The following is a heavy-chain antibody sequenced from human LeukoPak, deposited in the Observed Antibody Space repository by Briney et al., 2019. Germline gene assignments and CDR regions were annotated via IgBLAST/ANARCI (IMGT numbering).Heavy chain of an antibody. CDR2: INPNSGGT. D-gene: IGHD3-22*01. J-gene: IGHJ4*02. Sequence: ASVEVSCKASGYTFTGYYMHWVRQAPGQGLEWMGWINPNSGGTNYAQKFQGRVTMTRDTSISTAYMELSRLRSDDTAVYYCAREKEDDSSAQGNFDYWGQGTLVTVSS. CDR1: GYTFTGYY. CDR3: AREKEDDSSAQGNFDY. V-gene: IGHV1-2*02.